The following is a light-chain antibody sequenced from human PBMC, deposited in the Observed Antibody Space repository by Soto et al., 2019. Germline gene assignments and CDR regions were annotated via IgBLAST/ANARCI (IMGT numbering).Light chain of an antibody. J-gene: IGKJ4*01. CDR3: QQGYSPLLT. Sequence: IQMTQSPSSLSASVGDRVTITCRASQGIRNDLDWFQQKPGKAPKLLIYAASNLQSGVPSRFSGSGSGTDFTLTISNLQPEDFAVYYCQQGYSPLLTFGGGTRVEIK. V-gene: IGKV1-39*01. CDR2: AAS. CDR1: QGIRND.